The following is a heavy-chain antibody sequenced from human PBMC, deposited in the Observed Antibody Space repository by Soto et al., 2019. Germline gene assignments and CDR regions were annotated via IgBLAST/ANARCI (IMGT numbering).Heavy chain of an antibody. Sequence: QVQLVQSEAEVKKPGSSVKVSCKASGGTFSSYVISWVRQAPGQGLEWMGGIIPIFGTANYAQKFQGRVTITADESTSTAYMELSSLRSEDTAVYYCARGNLVPAAPYYYYGMDVWGQGTTVTVSS. J-gene: IGHJ6*02. D-gene: IGHD2-2*01. CDR1: GGTFSSYV. CDR2: IIPIFGTA. CDR3: ARGNLVPAAPYYYYGMDV. V-gene: IGHV1-69*01.